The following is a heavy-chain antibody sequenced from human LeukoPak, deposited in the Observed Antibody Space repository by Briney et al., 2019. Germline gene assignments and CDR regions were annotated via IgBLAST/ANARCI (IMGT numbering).Heavy chain of an antibody. J-gene: IGHJ6*02. CDR1: GFTFSSYW. CDR2: ISYDGSNK. CDR3: ARDPRGYSSSWYGYYYYGMDV. Sequence: GGSLRLSCAASGFTFSSYWMSWVRQAPGKGLEWVAVISYDGSNKYYADSVKGRFTISRDNSKNTLYLQMNSLRAEDTAVYYCARDPRGYSSSWYGYYYYGMDVWGQGTTVTVSS. D-gene: IGHD6-13*01. V-gene: IGHV3-30-3*01.